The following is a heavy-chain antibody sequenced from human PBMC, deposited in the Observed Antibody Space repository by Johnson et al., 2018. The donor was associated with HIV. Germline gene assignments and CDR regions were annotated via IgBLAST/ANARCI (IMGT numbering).Heavy chain of an antibody. Sequence: QVQLVESGGGVVQPGRSLRVSCAASGFTFDEYVIHWVRQAPGKGLEWVSGINSDGSNTNYADSLKGRFSISRDNSKNTVYLQMNSLRNEDTAVYYCARGINMIAVVKGDAFDMWGQGTMVTVSS. D-gene: IGHD3-22*01. CDR2: INSDGSNT. V-gene: IGHV3-NL1*01. J-gene: IGHJ3*02. CDR1: GFTFDEYV. CDR3: ARGINMIAVVKGDAFDM.